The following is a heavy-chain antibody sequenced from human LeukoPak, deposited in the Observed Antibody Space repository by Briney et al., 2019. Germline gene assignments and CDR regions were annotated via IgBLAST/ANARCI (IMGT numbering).Heavy chain of an antibody. CDR1: GFTFSSYA. CDR2: ISYDGSNI. D-gene: IGHD3-9*01. CDR3: ARDTSSAYDILTGYLDY. Sequence: GGSLRLSCAASGFTFSSYAIHWVCQAPGRGPEGVAVISYDGSNIYYADSVKGRFTISRDNSNNTLYLQMSSLRAEDTAVYYCARDTSSAYDILTGYLDYWGQGTLVTVPS. J-gene: IGHJ4*02. V-gene: IGHV3-30-3*01.